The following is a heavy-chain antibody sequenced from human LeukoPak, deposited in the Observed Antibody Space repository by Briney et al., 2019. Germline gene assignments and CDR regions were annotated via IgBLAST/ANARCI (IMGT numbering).Heavy chain of an antibody. J-gene: IGHJ4*02. Sequence: GGSLRLSCAASGFTFSSYSMNWVRQAPGKGLEWASSISSSSSYIYYADSVKGRFTISRDNAKNSLYLQMNSLRAEDTAVYYCAKDRGGGRGYFDYWGQGTLVTVSS. CDR3: AKDRGGGRGYFDY. D-gene: IGHD3-10*01. CDR2: ISSSSSYI. V-gene: IGHV3-21*01. CDR1: GFTFSSYS.